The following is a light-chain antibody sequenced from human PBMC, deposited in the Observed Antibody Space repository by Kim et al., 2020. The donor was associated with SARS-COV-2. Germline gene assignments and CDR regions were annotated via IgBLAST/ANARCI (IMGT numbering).Light chain of an antibody. CDR3: QSYDSTKWV. V-gene: IGLV6-57*01. J-gene: IGLJ3*02. CDR2: EDN. Sequence: GKTVTISCTRSSGSIASYYVQWYQQRPGSSPTTVIYEDNQRPSGVPDRFSGSIDSSSNSASLTISGLKTGDEADYYCQSYDSTKWVFGGGTKLTVL. CDR1: SGSIASYY.